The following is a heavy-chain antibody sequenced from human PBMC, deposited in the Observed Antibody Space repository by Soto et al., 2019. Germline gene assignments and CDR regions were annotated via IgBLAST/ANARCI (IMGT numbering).Heavy chain of an antibody. CDR3: AKVVVALYYYYYGMDV. CDR2: ISGSGGST. J-gene: IGHJ6*02. D-gene: IGHD2-15*01. Sequence: PGGSLRLSCAASGFTFSSYAMSRVRQAPGKGLEWVSAISGSGGSTYYADSVKGRFTISRDNSKNTLYLQMNSLRAEDTAVYYCAKVVVALYYYYYGMDVWGQGTTVTVSS. V-gene: IGHV3-23*01. CDR1: GFTFSSYA.